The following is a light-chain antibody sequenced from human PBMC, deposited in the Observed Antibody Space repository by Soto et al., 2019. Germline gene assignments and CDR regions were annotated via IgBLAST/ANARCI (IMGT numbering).Light chain of an antibody. Sequence: DIPMTQSPSSLSASIGDRVTITCRASQSISSYLNWYQQKPGRAPKPLIYAASSLQSGVPSRFSGSGSGTDFTLTISSLQPEDFATYYCQQSYTTPVWTFGQGTKVEI. J-gene: IGKJ1*01. CDR3: QQSYTTPVWT. CDR1: QSISSY. CDR2: AAS. V-gene: IGKV1-39*01.